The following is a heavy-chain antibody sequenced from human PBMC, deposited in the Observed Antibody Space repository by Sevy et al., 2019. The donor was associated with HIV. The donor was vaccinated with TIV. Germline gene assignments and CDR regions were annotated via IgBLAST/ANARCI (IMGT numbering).Heavy chain of an antibody. CDR1: GGTFSSYA. Sequence: ASVKVSCKASGGTFSSYAISWVRQAPGQGLEWMGGIIPIFGTANYAQTFQGRVTITADKSTSTAYMELSSLRSEDTAVYYCASPRVGSSSVPDAFDIWGQGTMVTVSS. CDR2: IIPIFGTA. J-gene: IGHJ3*02. CDR3: ASPRVGSSSVPDAFDI. D-gene: IGHD6-6*01. V-gene: IGHV1-69*06.